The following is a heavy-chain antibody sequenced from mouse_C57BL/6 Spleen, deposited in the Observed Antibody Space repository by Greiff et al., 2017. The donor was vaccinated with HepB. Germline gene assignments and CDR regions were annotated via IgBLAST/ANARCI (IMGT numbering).Heavy chain of an antibody. J-gene: IGHJ1*03. CDR2: ISSGSSTI. Sequence: EVKLVESGGGLVKPGGSLKLSCAASGFTFSDYGMHWVRQAPEKGLEWVAYISSGSSTIYYADTVKGRFTISRDNAKNTLFLQMTSLRSEDTAMYYCARPDSYYGSSFYWYFDVWGTGTTVTVSS. V-gene: IGHV5-17*01. D-gene: IGHD1-1*01. CDR3: ARPDSYYGSSFYWYFDV. CDR1: GFTFSDYG.